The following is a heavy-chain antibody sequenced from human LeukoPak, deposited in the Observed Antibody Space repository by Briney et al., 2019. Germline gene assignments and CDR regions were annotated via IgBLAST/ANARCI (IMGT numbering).Heavy chain of an antibody. CDR3: ARQGAFNY. Sequence: SETLSLTCTVPGGSISSSSYYWGWIRQPPGKGLEWIGSIYYSGSTYYNPSLKSRATISVDTSKNQFSLKLSSVTAADTAVYYCARQGAFNYWGQGTLVTVSS. D-gene: IGHD3-16*01. V-gene: IGHV4-39*01. J-gene: IGHJ4*02. CDR2: IYYSGST. CDR1: GGSISSSSYY.